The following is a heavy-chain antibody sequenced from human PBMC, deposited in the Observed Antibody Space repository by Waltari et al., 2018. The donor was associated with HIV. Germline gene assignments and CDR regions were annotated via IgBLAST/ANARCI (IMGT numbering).Heavy chain of an antibody. J-gene: IGHJ6*02. Sequence: QVQLHESGPGLVKPSDTLSLTCTVSGDSIKSYSWNWIRQSPGKGLAWVGPMSSSVRTNCQSSLRGRVPISLGTPKKQLSLELMYVTVTDAATYYCARSRVTGRVPGSYGMDVWGRGTTVSVSS. CDR2: MSSSVRT. V-gene: IGHV4-59*07. CDR1: GDSIKSYS. D-gene: IGHD2-21*02. CDR3: ARSRVTGRVPGSYGMDV.